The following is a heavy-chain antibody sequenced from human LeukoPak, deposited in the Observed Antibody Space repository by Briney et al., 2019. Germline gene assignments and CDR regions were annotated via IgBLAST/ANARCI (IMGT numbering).Heavy chain of an antibody. CDR1: GGSISSYY. D-gene: IGHD4-17*01. Sequence: PSETLSLTCTVSGGSISSYYWSWIRQPPGKGLEWIGYIYYSGSTNYNPSLKSRVTISVDTSKNHFSLKMNSVTAADTAVYYCARHSPPTVTTWGGAFDIWGLGTMVTVSS. J-gene: IGHJ3*02. V-gene: IGHV4-59*08. CDR3: ARHSPPTVTTWGGAFDI. CDR2: IYYSGST.